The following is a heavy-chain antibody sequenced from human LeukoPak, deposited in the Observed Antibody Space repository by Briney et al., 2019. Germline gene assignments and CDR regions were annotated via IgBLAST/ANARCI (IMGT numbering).Heavy chain of an antibody. CDR2: ISAYNGNT. D-gene: IGHD5-18*01. CDR3: ARSTAMVYYFDY. J-gene: IGHJ4*02. Sequence: ASVKVSCKASGYTFTSYGISWVRQAPGQGLEWMGWISAYNGNTNYAQKLQGRVTMTTDTSTSTAHMELRSLRSDDTAVYYCARSTAMVYYFDYWGQGTLVTVSS. V-gene: IGHV1-18*01. CDR1: GYTFTSYG.